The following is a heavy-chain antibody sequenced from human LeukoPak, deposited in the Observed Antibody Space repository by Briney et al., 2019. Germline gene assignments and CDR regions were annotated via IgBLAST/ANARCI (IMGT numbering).Heavy chain of an antibody. CDR1: GYTFSGYG. V-gene: IGHV1-18*01. Sequence: ASVKVSCKASGYTFSGYGISWVRQAPGQGLEWMGWISAYNGNTNYAQKLQGRVTMTTDTSTSTAYMELRSLRSDDTAVYYCARVRAVAGRAVGNWFDPWGQGTLVTVSS. J-gene: IGHJ5*02. CDR3: ARVRAVAGRAVGNWFDP. CDR2: ISAYNGNT. D-gene: IGHD6-19*01.